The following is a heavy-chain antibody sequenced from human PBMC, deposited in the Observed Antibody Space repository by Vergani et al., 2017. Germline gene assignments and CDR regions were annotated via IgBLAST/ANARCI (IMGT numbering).Heavy chain of an antibody. CDR3: ARDREGIAVEL. V-gene: IGHV4-59*01. D-gene: IGHD6-19*01. J-gene: IGHJ4*02. Sequence: QLQLQESGPGLVKPSETLSLTCTVSGGSISSYYWSWIRQPPGKGLEWIGYIYYSGSTNYNPSLKSRVTISVDTSKNQFSLKLSSVTAADTAVYYCARDREGIAVELWGQGTLVTVSS. CDR2: IYYSGST. CDR1: GGSISSYY.